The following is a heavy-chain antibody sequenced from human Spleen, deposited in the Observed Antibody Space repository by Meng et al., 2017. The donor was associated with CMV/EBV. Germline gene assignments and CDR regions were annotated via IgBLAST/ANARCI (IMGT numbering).Heavy chain of an antibody. CDR3: TRVGIVAYYFDY. CDR1: GFTFSNYA. J-gene: IGHJ4*02. D-gene: IGHD3-22*01. V-gene: IGHV3-23*03. CDR2: IYSGGGNT. Sequence: GESLKISCAASGFTFSNYAINWVRQAPGKGLEWVSVIYSGGGNTDYADSVKGRFTISRDDSKSIAYLQMNSLKTEDTAVYYCTRVGIVAYYFDYWGQGTLVTVSS.